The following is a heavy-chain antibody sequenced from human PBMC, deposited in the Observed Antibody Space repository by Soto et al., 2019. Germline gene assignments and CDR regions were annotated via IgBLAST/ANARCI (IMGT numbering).Heavy chain of an antibody. Sequence: TLSLTCSISGDSVSSNSAAWNCIRQSPSRGLEWLGRTYYRSKWYNEYAVSVKSRITIKPDTSKNQFSLQLSSVIPEDTAVYYCAGMQEGALAFWGQGTLVTVSS. D-gene: IGHD1-26*01. V-gene: IGHV6-1*01. CDR1: GDSVSSNSAA. CDR3: AGMQEGALAF. CDR2: TYYRSKWYN. J-gene: IGHJ4*02.